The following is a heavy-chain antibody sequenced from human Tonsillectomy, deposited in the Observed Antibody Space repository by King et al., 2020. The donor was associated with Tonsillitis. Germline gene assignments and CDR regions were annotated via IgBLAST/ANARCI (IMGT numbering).Heavy chain of an antibody. J-gene: IGHJ6*03. CDR2: IWYDGSNK. CDR1: GFTFSSYG. D-gene: IGHD3-3*01. CDR3: ARNTIFGVVIMGEGGNYMDV. Sequence: VQLVESGGGVVQPGRSLRLSCAASGFTFSSYGMHWVRQAPGKGLEWVALIWYDGSNKYYTDSVKGRFTISRDNSKNTLYLQMNSLRAEDTAVYYCARNTIFGVVIMGEGGNYMDVWGKGTTVTVSS. V-gene: IGHV3-33*08.